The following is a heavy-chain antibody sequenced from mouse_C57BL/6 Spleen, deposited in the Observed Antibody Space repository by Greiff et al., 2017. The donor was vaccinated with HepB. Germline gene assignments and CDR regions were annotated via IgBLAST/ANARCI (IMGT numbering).Heavy chain of an antibody. Sequence: EVKLMESGPGLVKPSQSLSLTCSVTGYSITSGYYWNWIRQFPGNKLEWMGYISYDGSNNYNPSLKNRISITRDTSKNQFFLKLNSVTTEDTATYYCAREGDYGGYFDVWGTGTTVTVSS. CDR2: ISYDGSN. D-gene: IGHD2-4*01. CDR1: GYSITSGYY. CDR3: AREGDYGGYFDV. J-gene: IGHJ1*03. V-gene: IGHV3-6*01.